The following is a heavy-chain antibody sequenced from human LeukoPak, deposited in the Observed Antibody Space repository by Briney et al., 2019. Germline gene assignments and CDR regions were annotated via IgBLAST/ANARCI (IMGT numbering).Heavy chain of an antibody. CDR1: GYTFTSYY. Sequence: GASVKVSCKASGYTFTSYYIHWVRHAPGQGLEWMGIINPSGGSTNYAQKFQGRVTMTRDTSTTTVYMELSSLSSDDTAVYYCTRAHALQPFDYWGQGTLVTVSS. D-gene: IGHD5-18*01. CDR2: INPSGGST. J-gene: IGHJ4*02. CDR3: TRAHALQPFDY. V-gene: IGHV1-46*03.